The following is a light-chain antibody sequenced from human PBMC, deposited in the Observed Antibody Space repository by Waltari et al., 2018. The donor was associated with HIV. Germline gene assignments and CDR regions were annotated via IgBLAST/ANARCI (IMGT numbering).Light chain of an antibody. Sequence: DVQMTQSPSTLSASVGDRVSITFRASQIIDYWLAWYQQKPGQPPKLLIYKTSYLESGVPTRFSGSGSGADFTLTIDGLQPEDFATYYCQQYNSHSYTFGQGTKLDSK. CDR1: QIIDYW. CDR3: QQYNSHSYT. CDR2: KTS. J-gene: IGKJ2*01. V-gene: IGKV1-5*03.